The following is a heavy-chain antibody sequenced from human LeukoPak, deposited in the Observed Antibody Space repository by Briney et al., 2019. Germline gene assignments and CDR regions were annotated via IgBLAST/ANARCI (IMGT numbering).Heavy chain of an antibody. J-gene: IGHJ5*02. CDR2: INQDGSEI. CDR3: ARPAGYNWFDP. CDR1: GFTFSNYW. Sequence: GSLRLSCAASGFTFSNYWMSWVRQAPGKGLEWVANINQDGSEIYYVDSVKGRFTISRDNAKNSLYLQVNSLRAEDTAVYYCARPAGYNWFDPWGQGTLVTVSS. D-gene: IGHD6-19*01. V-gene: IGHV3-7*01.